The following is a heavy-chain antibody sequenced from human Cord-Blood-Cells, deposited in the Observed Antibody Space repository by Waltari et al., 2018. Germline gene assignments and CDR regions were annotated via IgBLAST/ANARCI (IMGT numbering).Heavy chain of an antibody. V-gene: IGHV1-69*01. CDR1: GGTFSSYA. Sequence: QVQLVQARAEVKKPGSSGKVSCKPSGGTFSSYAIRWVRQAPGQGLEWMGGIIPIFGTANYAQKFQGRVTITAVESTSTAYMELSSLRSEDTAVYYCANTYCGGDCYDAFDIWGQGTMVTVSS. J-gene: IGHJ3*02. CDR2: IIPIFGTA. D-gene: IGHD2-21*01. CDR3: ANTYCGGDCYDAFDI.